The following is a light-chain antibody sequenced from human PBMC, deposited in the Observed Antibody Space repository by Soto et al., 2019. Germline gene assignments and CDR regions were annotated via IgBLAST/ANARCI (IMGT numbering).Light chain of an antibody. Sequence: DIHMTQSPSTLSASVGDRVIITCRASESISSWLAWYQQKPGKAPKLLIYKASTLESGVPSRFSGSGSGTDFTLTISSLQSDDSATYFCQQYSTYWTFGQGTKVDIK. CDR1: ESISSW. V-gene: IGKV1-5*03. CDR3: QQYSTYWT. CDR2: KAS. J-gene: IGKJ1*01.